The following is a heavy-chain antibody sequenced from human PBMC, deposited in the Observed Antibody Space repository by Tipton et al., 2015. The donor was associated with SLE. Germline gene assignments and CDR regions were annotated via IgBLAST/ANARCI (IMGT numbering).Heavy chain of an antibody. J-gene: IGHJ3*02. CDR3: ARVWLNNAFDI. V-gene: IGHV4-4*07. CDR2: IYTSGAT. Sequence: TLSLTCTVSGGSISDYYWSWIRQPPGKGLEWIGRIYTSGATDDNPSLKSRVTMSVDMSKNQIFLKMTSVTAADSAVYFCARVWLNNAFDIWGQGTRVTVSS. D-gene: IGHD2/OR15-2a*01. CDR1: GGSISDYY.